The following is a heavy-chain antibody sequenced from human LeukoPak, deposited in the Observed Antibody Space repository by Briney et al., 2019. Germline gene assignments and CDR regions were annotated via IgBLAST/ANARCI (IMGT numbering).Heavy chain of an antibody. V-gene: IGHV4-38-2*02. D-gene: IGHD3-10*01. CDR3: AAYYYGSGSYFSDY. Sequence: PSETLSLTCTVSGYSISSGYYWGWIRQPPGKGLEWLGSVDYSGSTTYNPSLKSRVTISVDTSKNQFSLRLSSVTAADTAVYYCAAYYYGSGSYFSDYWGQGTLVTVSS. CDR2: VDYSGST. CDR1: GYSISSGYY. J-gene: IGHJ4*02.